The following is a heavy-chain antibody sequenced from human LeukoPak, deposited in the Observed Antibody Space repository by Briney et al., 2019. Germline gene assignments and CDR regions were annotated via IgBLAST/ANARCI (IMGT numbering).Heavy chain of an antibody. CDR1: GYGFTRNW. CDR2: IYPGDSDT. V-gene: IGHV5-51*01. Sequence: GESLKISCKGSGYGFTRNWIGWVRQMPGKGLEWMGIIYPGDSDTRYSPSFQGQVTISADKSISTAYLQWSSLKASDTAMYYCARHDPRALYFDFWGQGTLVTVSS. J-gene: IGHJ4*02. CDR3: ARHDPRALYFDF.